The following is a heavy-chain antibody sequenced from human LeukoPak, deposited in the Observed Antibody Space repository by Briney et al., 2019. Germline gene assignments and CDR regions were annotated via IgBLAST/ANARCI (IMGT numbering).Heavy chain of an antibody. V-gene: IGHV1-24*01. Sequence: ASVKVSCKVSGYTLTELSMHWVRQAPGKGLEWMGGFDPEDGETIYAQKFQGRVTMTEDTSTDTAYMELSSLRSEDTAVYYCATSKATYYDILTQESYFDYWGQGTLVTVSS. CDR3: ATSKATYYDILTQESYFDY. CDR1: GYTLTELS. CDR2: FDPEDGET. J-gene: IGHJ4*02. D-gene: IGHD3-9*01.